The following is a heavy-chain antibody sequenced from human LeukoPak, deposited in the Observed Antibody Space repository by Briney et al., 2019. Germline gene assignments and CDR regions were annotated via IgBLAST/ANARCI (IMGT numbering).Heavy chain of an antibody. D-gene: IGHD3-22*01. V-gene: IGHV4-30-4*07. CDR2: IYYSGST. CDR1: GGSISSGGYS. Sequence: PSETLSLTCAVSGGSISSGGYSWSWIRQTPGKGLEWIGYIYYSGSTYYSPSLKSRVTISVDTSKNEFSLKLSSVTAADTAVYYCARGIGYYDSSGQYWGQGTLVTVSS. J-gene: IGHJ4*02. CDR3: ARGIGYYDSSGQY.